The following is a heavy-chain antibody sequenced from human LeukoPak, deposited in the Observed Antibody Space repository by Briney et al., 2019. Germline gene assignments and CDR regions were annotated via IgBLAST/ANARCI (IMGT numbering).Heavy chain of an antibody. D-gene: IGHD6-13*01. J-gene: IGHJ4*02. CDR2: ISGSGGST. Sequence: GGSLRLSCAASGFSFGSYAMSWVRQAPGKGLEWVSGISGSGGSTYYADSVKGRFTISRDNSKNTLCLQMNSLRAEDTALYYCAKTNRNSNTWFDYWGQGTLVTVSS. V-gene: IGHV3-23*01. CDR3: AKTNRNSNTWFDY. CDR1: GFSFGSYA.